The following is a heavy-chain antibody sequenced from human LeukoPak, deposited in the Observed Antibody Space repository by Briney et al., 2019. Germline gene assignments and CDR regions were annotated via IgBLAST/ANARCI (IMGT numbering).Heavy chain of an antibody. Sequence: GGSLRLSCAVSGFAFGSEAMSWVRQSPARGLEWVASISPGGGTTYYADYVKGRFTISRDNSKNSLFVQMNSLRAEDTAVYFCAKSRSGSPNWALQIFDNWGQGTLVTVSS. D-gene: IGHD1-1*01. V-gene: IGHV3-23*01. CDR1: GFAFGSEA. J-gene: IGHJ4*02. CDR3: AKSRSGSPNWALQIFDN. CDR2: ISPGGGTT.